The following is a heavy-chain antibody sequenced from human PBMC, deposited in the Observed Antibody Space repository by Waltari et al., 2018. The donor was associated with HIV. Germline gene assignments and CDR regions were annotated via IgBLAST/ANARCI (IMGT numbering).Heavy chain of an antibody. J-gene: IGHJ6*02. CDR3: ARESTTSPRYGMDV. CDR1: GFSVSSYC. Sequence: EAHLVESGGGMVQPGGSLRLSCAASGFSVSSYCVSWVRQAPEKGLEWVANIKQDGSEKNYVDSMKGRFTISRDNAKNSLFLQMNSLRDEDAGVYYCARESTTSPRYGMDVWGQGTTVTVSS. CDR2: IKQDGSEK. V-gene: IGHV3-7*01. D-gene: IGHD4-4*01.